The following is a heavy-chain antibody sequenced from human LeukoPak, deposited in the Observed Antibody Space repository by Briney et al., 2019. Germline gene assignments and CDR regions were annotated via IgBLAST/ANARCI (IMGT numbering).Heavy chain of an antibody. Sequence: GGSLRLSCAASGFTFSSYAMHWVRQAPGKGLEWVAVISYDGSNKYYADSVKGRFTISRDNSKNTLYLQMNSLRAEDTAVYYCAKTSSSWYVGYWGQGTLVTVSS. J-gene: IGHJ4*02. D-gene: IGHD6-13*01. CDR1: GFTFSSYA. CDR2: ISYDGSNK. CDR3: AKTSSSWYVGY. V-gene: IGHV3-30-3*02.